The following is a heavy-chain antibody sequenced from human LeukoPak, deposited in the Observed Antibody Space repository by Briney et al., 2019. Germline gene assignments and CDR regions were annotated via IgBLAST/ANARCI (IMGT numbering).Heavy chain of an antibody. D-gene: IGHD3-9*01. CDR3: ARGTATLRYFVCKRSRDDAFDI. CDR2: IYYTGST. CDR1: GGSISGHY. V-gene: IGHV4-59*11. Sequence: PSETLSLTCTVSGGSISGHYWSWIQQPPGKGLEWIGYIYYTGSTNYNPSLKSRVTISVDTSKNQFSLKLSSVTAADTAVYYCARGTATLRYFVCKRSRDDAFDIWGQGTMVTVSS. J-gene: IGHJ3*02.